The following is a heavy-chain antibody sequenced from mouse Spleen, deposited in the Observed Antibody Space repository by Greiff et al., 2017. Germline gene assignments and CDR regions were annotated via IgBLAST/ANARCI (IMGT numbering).Heavy chain of an antibody. J-gene: IGHJ2*01. D-gene: IGHD2-5*01. CDR1: GYTFTDYY. Sequence: VQLQQSGPELVKPGASVKISCKASGYTFTDYYMNWVKQSHGKSLEWIGDINPNNGGTSYNQKFKGKATLTVDKSSSTAYMELRSLTSEDSAVYYCAAYYSTLDYWGQGTTLTVSS. CDR2: INPNNGGT. CDR3: AAYYSTLDY. V-gene: IGHV1-26*01.